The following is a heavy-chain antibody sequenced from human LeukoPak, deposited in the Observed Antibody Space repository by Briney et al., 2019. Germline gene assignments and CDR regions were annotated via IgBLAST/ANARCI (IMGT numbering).Heavy chain of an antibody. CDR2: IYYSGST. J-gene: IGHJ4*02. Sequence: PSETLSLTCTVSGGSISSSSYYWGWIRQPPGKGLEWIGSIYYSGSTYYNPSLKSRVTISVDTSKNQFSLKLSSVTAADTAVYYCARVGGRDGYDLDYWGQGTLVTVSS. CDR1: GGSISSSSYY. CDR3: ARVGGRDGYDLDY. D-gene: IGHD5-24*01. V-gene: IGHV4-39*07.